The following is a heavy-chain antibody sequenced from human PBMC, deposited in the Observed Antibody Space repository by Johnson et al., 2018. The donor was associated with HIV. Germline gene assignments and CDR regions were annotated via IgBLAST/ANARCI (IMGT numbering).Heavy chain of an antibody. Sequence: VLLLESGGGVVQPGWSRRLSFAVPGSPSRGFGMHWVRQPPGKGLGGVQFIRQDENKKYNEEPWKGRPTISRENSKNMLYLEMQSLTSEDTAVYYCARGHTWPKSGFDFWGQGTMVTVSS. D-gene: IGHD3-3*01. CDR1: GSPSRGFG. J-gene: IGHJ3*01. CDR3: ARGHTWPKSGFDF. CDR2: IRQDENKK. V-gene: IGHV3-30*02.